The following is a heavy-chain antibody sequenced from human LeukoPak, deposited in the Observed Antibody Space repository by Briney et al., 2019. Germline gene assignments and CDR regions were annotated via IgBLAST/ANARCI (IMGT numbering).Heavy chain of an antibody. CDR1: GGSISSSNW. D-gene: IGHD2-15*01. CDR2: IYHSGTT. J-gene: IGHJ4*02. CDR3: ASPQVVVAATPLDY. Sequence: SETLSLTCAVSGGSISSSNWWSWVRQPPGKGLEWIGEIYHSGTTYYNPSLKSRVTISVDTSKNQFSLELSSVTAADTAVYYCASPQVVVAATPLDYWGQGTLVTVSS. V-gene: IGHV4-4*02.